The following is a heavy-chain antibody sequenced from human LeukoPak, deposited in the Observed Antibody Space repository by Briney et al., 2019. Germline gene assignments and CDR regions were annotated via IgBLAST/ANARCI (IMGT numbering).Heavy chain of an antibody. Sequence: GGSLRLSCVASGFTFISNGMHWVRQAPGKGLEWGTFIQYDGSKKYYADSVKGRFTISRDNAKNSLYLQMNSLRAEDTAVYYCARVKEASAFDIWGQGTMITVSS. CDR2: IQYDGSKK. CDR3: ARVKEASAFDI. V-gene: IGHV3-30*02. J-gene: IGHJ3*02. CDR1: GFTFISNG. D-gene: IGHD5-12*01.